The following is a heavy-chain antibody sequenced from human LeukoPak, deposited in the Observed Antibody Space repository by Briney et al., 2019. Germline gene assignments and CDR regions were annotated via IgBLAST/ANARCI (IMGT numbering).Heavy chain of an antibody. Sequence: GGSLKLSCADSGFTFSRYSMNWVRQAPGKGLEGVSSISSSSSFIYYADSVKGRFTISRDNAKKSLYMQMNSLRAEDTAVYYCARDPPLGSCSTISCPHLDYWGQGTLVTVSS. CDR3: ARDPPLGSCSTISCPHLDY. V-gene: IGHV3-21*01. J-gene: IGHJ4*02. CDR2: ISSSSSFI. CDR1: GFTFSRYS. D-gene: IGHD2-2*01.